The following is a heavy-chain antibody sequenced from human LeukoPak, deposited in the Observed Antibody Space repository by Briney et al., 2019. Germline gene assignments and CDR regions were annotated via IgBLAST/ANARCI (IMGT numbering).Heavy chain of an antibody. CDR2: VNLQGGT. D-gene: IGHD3-22*01. CDR1: GGSITQTNY. V-gene: IGHV4-4*02. J-gene: IGHJ4*02. CDR3: ARLGDYYDSSGYYANQGFDY. Sequence: SETLSLTCDVSGGSITQTNYWTWVRQPPGKGLEWIGEVNLQGGTNYNPSLLRRVAISVDTSANHVSLQMTSVTAADTAVYYCARLGDYYDSSGYYANQGFDYWGQGTLVTVSS.